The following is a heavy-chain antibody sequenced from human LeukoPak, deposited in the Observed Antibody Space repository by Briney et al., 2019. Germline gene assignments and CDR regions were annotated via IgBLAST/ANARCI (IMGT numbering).Heavy chain of an antibody. CDR3: TSNKGQWLFSD. CDR1: GGSISSYD. D-gene: IGHD6-19*01. CDR2: IYYSGST. Sequence: PSETLSLTCTVSGGSISSYDWSWIRQPPGKGLEWIGNIYYSGSTNYNPSLKSRVTISVDTSKNQFPLRLNSVTAADTAIYYCTSNKGQWLFSDWGQGTLVTVSS. J-gene: IGHJ4*02. V-gene: IGHV4-59*08.